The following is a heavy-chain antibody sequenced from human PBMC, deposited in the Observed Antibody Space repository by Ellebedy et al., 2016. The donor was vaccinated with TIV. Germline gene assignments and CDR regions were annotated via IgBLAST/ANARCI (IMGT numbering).Heavy chain of an antibody. D-gene: IGHD3-3*01. J-gene: IGHJ4*02. CDR3: AKNNGFWSGYYTPDDRPFDF. V-gene: IGHV3-23*03. Sequence: GESLKISCAASGFTFSSYAMHWVRQAPGKGLEWVSVIYSGGTTYYADSVKGRFTISRDNPKNTLYLQMNSLRVEDTAVYYCAKNNGFWSGYYTPDDRPFDFWGQGTLVTVSS. CDR2: IYSGGTT. CDR1: GFTFSSYA.